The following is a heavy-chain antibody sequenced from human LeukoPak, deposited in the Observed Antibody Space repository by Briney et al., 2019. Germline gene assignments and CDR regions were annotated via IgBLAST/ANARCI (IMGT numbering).Heavy chain of an antibody. CDR1: GGTFKNYA. Sequence: ASVKVSCKASGGTFKNYAISWVRQAPGQELEWMGLINPGGDNTNYAQNFQGRVTMTRDTSTSTVYMELSSLRSEDTAIYYCARIRDGYNDAYDIWGQGTVVTVPS. V-gene: IGHV1-46*02. CDR3: ARIRDGYNDAYDI. CDR2: INPGGDNT. J-gene: IGHJ3*02. D-gene: IGHD5-24*01.